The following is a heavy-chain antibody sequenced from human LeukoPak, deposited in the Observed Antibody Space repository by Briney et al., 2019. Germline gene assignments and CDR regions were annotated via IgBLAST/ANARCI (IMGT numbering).Heavy chain of an antibody. Sequence: PSLTLSLTCTVSGGSISSGGYYWSWIRQHPGKGLEWIGCIYYSGSTYYNPSLKSRVTISVDTSKNQFSLKLSSVTAADTAVYYCAREDYYDSSGYLYWGQGTLVTVSS. J-gene: IGHJ4*02. D-gene: IGHD3-22*01. CDR1: GGSISSGGYY. CDR3: AREDYYDSSGYLY. V-gene: IGHV4-31*03. CDR2: IYYSGST.